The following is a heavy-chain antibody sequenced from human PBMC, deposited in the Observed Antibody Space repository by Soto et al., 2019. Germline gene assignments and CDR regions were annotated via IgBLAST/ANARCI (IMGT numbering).Heavy chain of an antibody. CDR2: MNPNSGNT. J-gene: IGHJ6*03. D-gene: IGHD2-2*01. Sequence: ASVKVSCKAAGYTFTSYDSNWVRQATGQGLEWMGWMNPNSGNTGYAQKFQGRVTTTRNTSISTAYMELSSLRSEDTAVYYCARELFVPAANVYYYYYMDVSGKGTTVTVSS. V-gene: IGHV1-8*01. CDR1: GYTFTSYD. CDR3: ARELFVPAANVYYYYYMDV.